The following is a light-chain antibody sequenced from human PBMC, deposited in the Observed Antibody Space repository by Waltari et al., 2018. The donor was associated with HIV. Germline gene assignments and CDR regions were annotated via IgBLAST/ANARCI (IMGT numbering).Light chain of an antibody. CDR3: ISYISSSSPV. V-gene: IGLV2-14*01. J-gene: IGLJ3*02. CDR2: EVS. CDR1: SFDLSAHNF. Sequence: QSALTQPASAPGSPGQSITIPCPATSFDLSAHNFVSWFQHPPGNAPQVIIYEVSNRPSGVSDRFSGSKSGNTASLTISGLQPEDEAEYFCISYISSSSPVFGGGTKLTVL.